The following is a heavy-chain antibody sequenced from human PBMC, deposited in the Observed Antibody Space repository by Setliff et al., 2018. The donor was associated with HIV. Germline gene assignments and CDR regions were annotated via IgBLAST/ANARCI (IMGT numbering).Heavy chain of an antibody. D-gene: IGHD3-16*01. CDR3: VRDSARPGGITPP. J-gene: IGHJ5*02. CDR1: GFIFSKSC. Sequence: LRLSCVASGFIFSKSCMSWVRQAPGKGLEWVATIKQDESEMQYVDSVKGRFTISRDNAKNSLYLRLNSPRVDDTAVYYCVRDSARPGGITPPWGQGTLVTVSS. V-gene: IGHV3-7*03. CDR2: IKQDESEM.